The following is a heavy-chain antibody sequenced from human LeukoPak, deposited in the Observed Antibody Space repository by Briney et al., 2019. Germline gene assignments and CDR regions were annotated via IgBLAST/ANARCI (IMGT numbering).Heavy chain of an antibody. CDR1: GGSISSALYH. CDR3: ARARGVRGWFDP. CDR2: VYYTGST. V-gene: IGHV4-39*07. J-gene: IGHJ5*02. Sequence: PSETLSLTCTVSGGSISSALYHWGWIRQPPGKNLEWLGSVYYTGSTHNNPSLKSRVTISVDTSKNQFSLKLSSVTAADTAVYYCARARGVRGWFDPWGQGTLVTVSS. D-gene: IGHD5-12*01.